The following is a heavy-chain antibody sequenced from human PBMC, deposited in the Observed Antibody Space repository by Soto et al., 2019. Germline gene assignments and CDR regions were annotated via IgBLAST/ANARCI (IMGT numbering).Heavy chain of an antibody. V-gene: IGHV3-11*05. J-gene: IGHJ4*02. CDR2: ISSSSSYT. CDR3: ANWLRGCYLDY. Sequence: QVQLVESGGGLVKPGGSLRLSCAASGFNFSDYYMSWIRQAPGKGLEWVSYISSSSSYTNYADSVKGRFTISRDNAKNSLYLQMNSLRAEDTAVYYCANWLRGCYLDYWGQGTLVTVSS. D-gene: IGHD3-16*01. CDR1: GFNFSDYY.